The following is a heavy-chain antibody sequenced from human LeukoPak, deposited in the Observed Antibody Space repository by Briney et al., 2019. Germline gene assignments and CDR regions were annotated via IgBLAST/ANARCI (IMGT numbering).Heavy chain of an antibody. V-gene: IGHV1-18*01. J-gene: IGHJ6*02. CDR2: IRVYIVKT. D-gene: IGHD2-2*01. Sequence: ASVKVSCKASGYTFTSYGISWVRQAPGQGLEWMGGIRVYIVKTNYAQKLQGRVTMTTDTSTSTAYMELRSLRSDDTAVYYCAREGGCSSTSCYYYYYYGMDVWGQGTTVTVSS. CDR3: AREGGCSSTSCYYYYYYGMDV. CDR1: GYTFTSYG.